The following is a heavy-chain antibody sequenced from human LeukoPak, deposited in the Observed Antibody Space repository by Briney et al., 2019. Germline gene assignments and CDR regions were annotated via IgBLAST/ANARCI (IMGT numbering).Heavy chain of an antibody. CDR1: GVTFSSYG. CDR3: AKDVAYCGGDCYMGWDY. CDR2: IRDDGSNK. J-gene: IGHJ4*02. Sequence: GGSLRLSCAASGVTFSSYGMHWVRQAPGKGLEWVAFIRDDGSNKYYADSVKGRFTISRDKSKNTLYLQMNSLRAEDTAVYYCAKDVAYCGGDCYMGWDYWGQGTLVTVSS. D-gene: IGHD2-21*02. V-gene: IGHV3-30*02.